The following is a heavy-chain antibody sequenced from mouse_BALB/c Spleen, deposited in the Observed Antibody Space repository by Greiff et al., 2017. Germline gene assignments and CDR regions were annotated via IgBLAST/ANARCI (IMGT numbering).Heavy chain of an antibody. CDR2: INPSTGYT. Sequence: VQLQQSGAELAKPGASVKMSCKASGYTFTSYWMHWVKQRPGQGLEWIGYINPSTGYTEYNQKFKDKATLTADKSSSTAYMQLSSLTSEDSAVYYCARSPSRNWSWFAYWGQGTLVTVSA. D-gene: IGHD4-1*01. CDR3: ARSPSRNWSWFAY. V-gene: IGHV1-7*01. J-gene: IGHJ3*01. CDR1: GYTFTSYW.